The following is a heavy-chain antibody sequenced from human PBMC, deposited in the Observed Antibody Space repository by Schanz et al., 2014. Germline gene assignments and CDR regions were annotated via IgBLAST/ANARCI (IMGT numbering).Heavy chain of an antibody. CDR1: GFTFSSYG. V-gene: IGHV3-33*01. CDR2: IWYDGSNK. J-gene: IGHJ4*02. D-gene: IGHD6-13*01. Sequence: VELVESGGGLVQPGGSLRLSCAASGFTFSSYGMHWVRQAPGKGLEWVAVIWYDGSNKYNADSVKGRFTISRDNSKNTLFLQMNSLRAEDTAVYFCVSQTGSPNYWGQGTLVTVSS. CDR3: VSQTGSPNY.